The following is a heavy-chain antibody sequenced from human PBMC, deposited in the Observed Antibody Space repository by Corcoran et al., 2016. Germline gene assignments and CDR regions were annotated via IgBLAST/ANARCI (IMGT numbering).Heavy chain of an antibody. CDR2: ITGNSDTM. J-gene: IGHJ4*02. CDR1: GFTFSTYG. D-gene: IGHD3-10*01. CDR3: ARGCYGSCQGAY. Sequence: EVQIAESGGGLVQPGGSLRLSCAASGFTFSTYGAHWVRQGPGKGLEWVSSITGNSDTMYYTDSGKGRFTISRDNAENSGHLQMNSLLVDDTAVYYCARGCYGSCQGAYWGQGTLVTVSS. V-gene: IGHV3-48*03.